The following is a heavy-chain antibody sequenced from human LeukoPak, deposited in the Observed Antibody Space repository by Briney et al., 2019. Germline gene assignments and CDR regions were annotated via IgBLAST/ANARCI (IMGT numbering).Heavy chain of an antibody. CDR1: GGSISSYY. V-gene: IGHV4-4*07. Sequence: PSETLSLTCTLPGGSISSYYWSWIRQPAGKGLEWIGRIYTSGSTNYNPSLKSRVTMSVDTSKNQFSLKLSSVTAADTAVYYCARDLTTVTTNWFDAWGQGTLVTVSS. D-gene: IGHD4-17*01. J-gene: IGHJ5*02. CDR3: ARDLTTVTTNWFDA. CDR2: IYTSGST.